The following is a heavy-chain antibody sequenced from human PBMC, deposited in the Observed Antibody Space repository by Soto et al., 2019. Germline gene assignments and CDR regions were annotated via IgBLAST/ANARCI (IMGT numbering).Heavy chain of an antibody. CDR2: INPNGGTT. J-gene: IGHJ5*02. CDR1: GYTFTSYY. D-gene: IGHD4-17*01. Sequence: QVQLAQSGAEVKKPGASVKVSCKASGYTFTSYYIHWVRQAPGQGLEWMGIINPNGGTTNYAQKFQGRVSMTRDTSTSTVYMELSSLRFEDTAVYYCERGGRHSVTTGGWFDPWGQGTLVTVSS. CDR3: ERGGRHSVTTGGWFDP. V-gene: IGHV1-46*01.